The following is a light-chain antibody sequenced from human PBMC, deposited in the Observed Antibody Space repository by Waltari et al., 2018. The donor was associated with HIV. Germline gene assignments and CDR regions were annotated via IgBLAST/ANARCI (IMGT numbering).Light chain of an antibody. CDR1: SSHIGGYNY. J-gene: IGLJ3*02. Sequence: QSALTQPASVSGSPGQSITISCTGTSSHIGGYNYFPWYQQHPGKPPKVLIDDLINRPSGISDRFSGSKSGSTASLTISGLQAEDEADYYCASYTARSIPWVFGGGTKLTVV. CDR2: DLI. CDR3: ASYTARSIPWV. V-gene: IGLV2-14*03.